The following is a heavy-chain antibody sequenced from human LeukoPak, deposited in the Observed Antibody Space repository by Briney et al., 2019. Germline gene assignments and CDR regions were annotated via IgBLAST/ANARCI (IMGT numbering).Heavy chain of an antibody. Sequence: PGGSLRLSCTASGFTFGDYAMSWVRQAPGKGLEWVGFITSKAYGGTTEYAASVKGRFTISRDDSKSIAYLQMNSLKTEDTAVYYCTRAHIVVVIAHNDAFDIWGQGTMVTVSS. CDR3: TRAHIVVVIAHNDAFDI. CDR1: GFTFGDYA. V-gene: IGHV3-49*04. CDR2: ITSKAYGGTT. J-gene: IGHJ3*02. D-gene: IGHD2-21*01.